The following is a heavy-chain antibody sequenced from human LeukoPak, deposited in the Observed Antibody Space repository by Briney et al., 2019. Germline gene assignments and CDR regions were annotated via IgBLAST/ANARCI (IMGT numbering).Heavy chain of an antibody. Sequence: GGSLRLSCAASGFTFDTYSMNWVRQAPGKGLEWVSYISSSSSTIYYADSVKGRFTISRDNAKNSLYLQMNSLRAEDTAVYYCARGLRSSSSHGESPGYWGQGTLVTVSS. J-gene: IGHJ4*02. CDR1: GFTFDTYS. CDR2: ISSSSSTI. D-gene: IGHD6-13*01. CDR3: ARGLRSSSSHGESPGY. V-gene: IGHV3-48*04.